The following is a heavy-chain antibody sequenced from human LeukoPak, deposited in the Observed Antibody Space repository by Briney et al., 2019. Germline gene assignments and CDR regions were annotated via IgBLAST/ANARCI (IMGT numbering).Heavy chain of an antibody. J-gene: IGHJ4*02. CDR2: INHSGST. D-gene: IGHD3-10*01. CDR1: GGSFSGYY. Sequence: PSETLSLTCAVYGGSFSGYYWGWIRQPPGKGLEWIGEINHSGSTNYNPSLKSRVTISVDTSKNQFSLKLSSVTAADTAVYYCARGRRYYYGSGSYDYWGQGTLVTVSS. CDR3: ARGRRYYYGSGSYDY. V-gene: IGHV4-34*01.